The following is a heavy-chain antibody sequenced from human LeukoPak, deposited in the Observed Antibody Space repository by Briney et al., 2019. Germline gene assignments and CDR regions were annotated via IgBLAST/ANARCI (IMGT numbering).Heavy chain of an antibody. CDR1: GYSISSGYY. CDR2: IYHSGGT. J-gene: IGHJ5*02. V-gene: IGHV4-38-2*02. D-gene: IGHD1-26*01. Sequence: SETLSLTCTVSGYSISSGYYRGWIRQPPGKGLEWIGSIYHSGGTYYNPSLKSRVTISVDTSKNQLSLKLSSVTAADTAVYYCASLGTGGWFDPWGQGTLVTVSS. CDR3: ASLGTGGWFDP.